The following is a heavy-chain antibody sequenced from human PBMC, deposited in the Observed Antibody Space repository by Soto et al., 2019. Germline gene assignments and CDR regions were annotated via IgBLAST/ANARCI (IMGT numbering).Heavy chain of an antibody. Sequence: GGSLRLSCAASGFTFSDHAMSWVRQAPGEGLEWVSTISRAGDSAYFAVSVKGRFTISRDNSKNTLYLQMNSLRAEDTAVYYCARSCSGGSCYEGHNYYYYGMDVWGQGTTVTVSS. V-gene: IGHV3-23*01. CDR2: ISRAGDSA. CDR1: GFTFSDHA. CDR3: ARSCSGGSCYEGHNYYYYGMDV. D-gene: IGHD2-15*01. J-gene: IGHJ6*02.